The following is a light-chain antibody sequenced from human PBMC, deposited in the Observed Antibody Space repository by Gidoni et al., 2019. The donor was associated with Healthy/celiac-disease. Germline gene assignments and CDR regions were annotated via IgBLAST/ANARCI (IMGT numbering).Light chain of an antibody. CDR1: QSVSSSY. CDR2: GAS. J-gene: IGKJ1*01. V-gene: IGKV3-20*01. CDR3: QQYGSSPQVT. Sequence: EIVLTQSPGTLSLSPGERATLSCRASQSVSSSYLAWYQQKPGQAPRLLIYGASSRATGIPDRLSGSGSGTDFTLTISRLEPEDFAVYYCQQYGSSPQVTFGQGTKVEIK.